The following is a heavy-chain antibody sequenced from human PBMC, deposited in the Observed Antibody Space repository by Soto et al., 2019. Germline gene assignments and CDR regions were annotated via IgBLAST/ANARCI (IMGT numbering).Heavy chain of an antibody. D-gene: IGHD3-10*01. CDR3: AKNYYGSGSYYNKGDFDI. CDR1: GFTFSSYG. CDR2: ISYDGSNK. Sequence: QVQLVESGGGVVQPGRSLRLSCAASGFTFSSYGMHWVRQAPGKGLEWVAVISYDGSNKYYADSVKGRFTISRDNSKNTLYLQMNSLRAEDTAVYYCAKNYYGSGSYYNKGDFDIWGQGTMVTVSS. J-gene: IGHJ3*02. V-gene: IGHV3-30*18.